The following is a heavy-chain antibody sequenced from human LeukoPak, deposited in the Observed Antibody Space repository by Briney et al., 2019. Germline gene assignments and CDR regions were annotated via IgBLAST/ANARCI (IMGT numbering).Heavy chain of an antibody. CDR3: ARVVSGWDLFAY. D-gene: IGHD6-19*01. J-gene: IGHJ4*02. Sequence: GASVKVSCKASGYTFTGYYMHWVRQAPGQGLEWMGWINPNSSGTKYAKKFHGRVTMTRDPSIRTAYMEPSRLRSDDTAVYYCARVVSGWDLFAYWGEGTLVTVSS. V-gene: IGHV1-2*02. CDR1: GYTFTGYY. CDR2: INPNSSGT.